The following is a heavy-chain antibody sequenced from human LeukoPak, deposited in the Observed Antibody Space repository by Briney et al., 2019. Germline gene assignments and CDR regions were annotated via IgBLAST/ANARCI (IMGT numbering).Heavy chain of an antibody. V-gene: IGHV1-18*01. Sequence: ASVKVSCKASGYTFTSYGISWVRQAPGQGLEWMGWISAYNGNTNYAQKLQGRVTMTTDTSTSTAYMELRSLRSDDTAVYYCATGVVVPAATYYFDYWGQGTLVTVSS. CDR2: ISAYNGNT. D-gene: IGHD2-2*01. CDR3: ATGVVVPAATYYFDY. CDR1: GYTFTSYG. J-gene: IGHJ4*02.